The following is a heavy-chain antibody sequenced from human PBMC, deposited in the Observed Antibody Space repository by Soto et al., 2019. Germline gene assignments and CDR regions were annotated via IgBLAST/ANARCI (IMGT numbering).Heavy chain of an antibody. V-gene: IGHV3-33*01. CDR3: AREPREARNTSGMDV. CDR2: IWYDGSNK. CDR1: GFTFSTYG. J-gene: IGHJ6*02. D-gene: IGHD1-26*01. Sequence: QVQLVESGGGVVQPGRSLRLSCAASGFTFSTYGMHWVRQAPGKGLEWVAVIWYDGSNKYYADSVKGRFTISRDNSRNTLYLKMHSLRAEDTAVYYWAREPREARNTSGMDVWGQGTTVIVSS.